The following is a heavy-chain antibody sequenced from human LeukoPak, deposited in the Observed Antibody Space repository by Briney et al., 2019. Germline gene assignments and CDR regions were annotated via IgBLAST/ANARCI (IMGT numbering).Heavy chain of an antibody. CDR3: ARGASRDAFDI. D-gene: IGHD4/OR15-4a*01. CDR1: GGTFSSYA. V-gene: IGHV1-69*04. CDR2: IIPILGIA. Sequence: ASVKVSCKASGGTFSSYAISWVRQAPGQGLEWMGRIIPILGIANYAQKFQGRVTITADKSTSTAYMELSSLRSEDTAVYYCARGASRDAFDIWGQGTMVTVSS. J-gene: IGHJ3*02.